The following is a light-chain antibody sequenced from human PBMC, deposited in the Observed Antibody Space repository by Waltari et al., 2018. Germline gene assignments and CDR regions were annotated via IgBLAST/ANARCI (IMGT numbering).Light chain of an antibody. J-gene: IGKJ1*01. CDR3: QLHANSPGT. V-gene: IGKV3-20*01. Sequence: EIVLTPSPGTLSLSPGERATLSCRASQSVNIIYLAWYQHKPGQALRFVSRGAANSAMDIPDMFIGSGSRTVFTLTISKQEPEDIAVYDCQLHANSPGTIGQGTKVEIK. CDR1: QSVNIIY. CDR2: GAA.